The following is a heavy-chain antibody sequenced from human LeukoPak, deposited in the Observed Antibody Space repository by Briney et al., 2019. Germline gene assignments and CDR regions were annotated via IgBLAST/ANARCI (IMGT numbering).Heavy chain of an antibody. Sequence: QSGGSLRLSCAASRFTLRNYAMHWARQAPGKGLEWVAVISSDGTNKDHAHSGKGRSRIPRDNSKHTLSLQINRLSADDTAVYNCARDRSQEFDPWGQGTLVTVSS. CDR3: ARDRSQEFDP. CDR2: ISSDGTNK. J-gene: IGHJ5*02. V-gene: IGHV3-30*04. D-gene: IGHD3-10*01. CDR1: RFTLRNYA.